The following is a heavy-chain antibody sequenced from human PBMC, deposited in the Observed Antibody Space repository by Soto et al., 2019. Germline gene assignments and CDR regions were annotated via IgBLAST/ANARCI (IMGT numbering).Heavy chain of an antibody. CDR3: AREKYSGYDFQYFDY. D-gene: IGHD5-12*01. CDR2: INPSGGST. CDR1: GYTFTSYY. V-gene: IGHV1-46*03. J-gene: IGHJ4*02. Sequence: ASVKVSCKASGYTFTSYYMHWVRQAPGQGLEWMGIINPSGGSTSYAQKFQGRVTMTRDTSTSTVYMELSSLRSEDTAVYYCAREKYSGYDFQYFDYWGQGTLDTVSS.